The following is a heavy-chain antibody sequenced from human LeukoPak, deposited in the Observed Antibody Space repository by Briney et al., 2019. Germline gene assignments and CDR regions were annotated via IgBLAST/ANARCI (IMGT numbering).Heavy chain of an antibody. CDR2: ISYDGSNK. CDR3: AGGTTGTPSFDY. Sequence: GGSLRLSCAASGFTFISYAMHWVRRAPGKGLEWVAVISYDGSNKYYADSVKGRFTISRDNSKNTLYLQMNSLRVEDTAVYYCAGGTTGTPSFDYWGQGTLVTVSS. D-gene: IGHD1-1*01. V-gene: IGHV3-30-3*01. CDR1: GFTFISYA. J-gene: IGHJ4*02.